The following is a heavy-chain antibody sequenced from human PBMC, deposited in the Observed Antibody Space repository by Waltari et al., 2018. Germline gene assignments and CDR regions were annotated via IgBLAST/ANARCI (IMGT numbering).Heavy chain of an antibody. D-gene: IGHD2-15*01. V-gene: IGHV1-24*01. CDR1: GYTLTELS. CDR2: FDPEDGET. J-gene: IGHJ3*02. CDR3: ATWGIVVVVAATGAFDI. Sequence: QVQLVQSGAEVKKPGASVKVSCKVSGYTLTELSMHWVRQAPGKGLEWMGGFDPEDGETIYAQKVQGRVTMTEDTSTDTAYMELSSLRSEDTAVYYCATWGIVVVVAATGAFDIWPRDNGHRLF.